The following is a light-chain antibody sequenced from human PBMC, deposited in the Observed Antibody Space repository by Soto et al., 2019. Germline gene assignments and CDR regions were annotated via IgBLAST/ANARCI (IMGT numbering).Light chain of an antibody. J-gene: IGKJ1*01. CDR3: QKYNSAPQT. V-gene: IGKV1-27*01. Sequence: DIQMTQSPSSLSASVGDRVTITCRASQCIIDYLAWYQHKPGKAPKLLIYAASTLQSGVPSRFSGSGSGTDFTLTISSLQPEDVATYYCQKYNSAPQTFGQGTKVEIK. CDR2: AAS. CDR1: QCIIDY.